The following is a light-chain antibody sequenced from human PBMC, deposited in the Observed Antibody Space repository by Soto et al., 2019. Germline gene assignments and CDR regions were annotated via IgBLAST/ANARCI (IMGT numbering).Light chain of an antibody. CDR2: STN. CDR1: RSNIGRST. CDR3: AAWDDTLSVWV. V-gene: IGLV1-44*01. J-gene: IGLJ3*02. Sequence: QSVLTQPPSTSGTPGQRVTISCSGSRSNIGRSTVNWYQQLPGTAPKVLVYSTNQRPSGVPDRFSGFKSGTSASLAISGLQSEDEADYYCAAWDDTLSVWVFGGGTKLTVL.